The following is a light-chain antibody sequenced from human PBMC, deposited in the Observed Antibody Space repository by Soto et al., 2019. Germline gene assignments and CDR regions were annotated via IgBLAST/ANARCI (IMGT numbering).Light chain of an antibody. J-gene: IGKJ1*01. Sequence: EIVLTQSQATLSSSPGERATLSCRASQTVSNKVAWYQHKPGQAPRLLIYDTSNRATGIPARFSGSGSGTVFTLTISSLEPEDFAVYYCHQRKSWPRTFGQGTKVEIK. CDR1: QTVSNK. CDR3: HQRKSWPRT. CDR2: DTS. V-gene: IGKV3-11*01.